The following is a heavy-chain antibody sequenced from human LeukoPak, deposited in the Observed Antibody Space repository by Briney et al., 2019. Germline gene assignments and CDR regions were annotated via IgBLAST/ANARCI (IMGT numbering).Heavy chain of an antibody. CDR3: ARDNSVEDTAWWFDP. J-gene: IGHJ5*02. CDR1: GYTFTSYF. Sequence: GASVKVSCKASGYTFTSYFMHWVRQAPGQGLEWMGIINPSGGSTSYAKKFQGRVTMTRDMSTSTDYMELSSLRSEDTAVYYCARDNSVEDTAWWFDPWGQGTLVTVSS. V-gene: IGHV1-46*01. CDR2: INPSGGST. D-gene: IGHD4-23*01.